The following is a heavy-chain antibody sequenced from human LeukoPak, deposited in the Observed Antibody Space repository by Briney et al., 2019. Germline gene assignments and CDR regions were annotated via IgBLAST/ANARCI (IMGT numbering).Heavy chain of an antibody. CDR2: IYTSGST. CDR3: ARERYSGHAFDI. V-gene: IGHV4-61*02. CDR1: GGSISSGSYY. Sequence: SETLSLTCTVSGGSISSGSYYWSWIRQPAGKGLEWIGRIYTSGSTNYNPSLKSRVTISVDTSKNQFSLKLSSVTAADTAVYYCARERYSGHAFDIWGQGTMVTVSS. D-gene: IGHD5-12*01. J-gene: IGHJ3*02.